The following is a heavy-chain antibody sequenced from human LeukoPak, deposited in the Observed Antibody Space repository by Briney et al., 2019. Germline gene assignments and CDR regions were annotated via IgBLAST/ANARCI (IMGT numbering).Heavy chain of an antibody. J-gene: IGHJ4*02. D-gene: IGHD6-19*01. CDR1: GYTFTSYG. CDR2: IGAYNGNT. CDR3: ARDMSSSGWYTSVSNIYYFDY. Sequence: ASVKVSCKASGYTFTSYGISWVRQAPGQGLEWMGWIGAYNGNTNYAQKLQGRVTMTTDTSTSTAYMELRSLRSDDTAVYYCARDMSSSGWYTSVSNIYYFDYWGQGTLVTVSS. V-gene: IGHV1-18*04.